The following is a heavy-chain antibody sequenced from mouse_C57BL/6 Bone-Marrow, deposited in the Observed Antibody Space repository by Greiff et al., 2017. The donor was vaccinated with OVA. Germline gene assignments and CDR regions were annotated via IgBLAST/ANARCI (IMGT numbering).Heavy chain of an antibody. V-gene: IGHV7-1*01. J-gene: IGHJ3*01. CDR3: ARDAGAAY. CDR2: SRNKANDYTT. CDR1: GFTFSDFY. Sequence: EVKLVESGGGLVQSGRSLRLSCATSGFTFSDFYMEWVRQDPGKGLEWIAASRNKANDYTTEYSASVKGLFIVSRDTSQSILYFQMNALRAEDTAIYYCARDAGAAYWGQGTLVTVSA.